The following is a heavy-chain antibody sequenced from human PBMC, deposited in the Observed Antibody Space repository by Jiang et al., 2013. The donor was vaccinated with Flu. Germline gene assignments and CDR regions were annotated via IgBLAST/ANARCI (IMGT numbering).Heavy chain of an antibody. D-gene: IGHD3-22*01. CDR2: VSGSGGST. CDR1: GFTFSSYA. J-gene: IGHJ6*02. CDR3: AKVFRSGYYYPNYHYYGMDV. V-gene: IGHV3-23*01. Sequence: AASGFTFSSYAMSWVRQAPGKGLEWVSAVSGSGGSTFYAASVKGRFTISRDNSKNALSLQMSGLRAEDTAVYYCAKVFRSGYYYPNYHYYGMDVWGQGTTVTVYS.